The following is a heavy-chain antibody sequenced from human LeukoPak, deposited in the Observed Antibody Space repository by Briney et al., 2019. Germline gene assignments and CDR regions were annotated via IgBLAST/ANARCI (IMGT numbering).Heavy chain of an antibody. Sequence: GGSLRLSCAASGFTFSSFGMHWVRQAPGKGLEWVAFIRYDGTNEYYADSVKGRFTISRDASKYTLYLHMNSLRAEDTAVYYCARGAYNYMDVWGKGTTVTVS. CDR3: ARGAYNYMDV. J-gene: IGHJ6*03. CDR2: IRYDGTNE. D-gene: IGHD3-16*01. CDR1: GFTFSSFG. V-gene: IGHV3-30*02.